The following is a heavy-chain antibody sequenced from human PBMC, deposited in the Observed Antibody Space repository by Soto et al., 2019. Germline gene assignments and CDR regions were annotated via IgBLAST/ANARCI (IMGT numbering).Heavy chain of an antibody. CDR1: GYTLTSYY. CDR3: ARGISTTRYYYYYGMDV. CDR2: INPSGGIT. V-gene: IGHV1-46*01. Sequence: ALVKVSCKASGYTLTSYYLHWGRQAPGQGPEWMGIINPSGGITNDAQKFQDRVTMTSDTSTSTVYMELSSLRSEDTAVYYCARGISTTRYYYYYGMDVWGQGTTVTVSS. J-gene: IGHJ6*02. D-gene: IGHD2-2*01.